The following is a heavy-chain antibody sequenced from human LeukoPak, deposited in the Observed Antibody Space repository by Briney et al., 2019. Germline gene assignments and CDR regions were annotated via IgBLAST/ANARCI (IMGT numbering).Heavy chain of an antibody. J-gene: IGHJ6*02. Sequence: GESLKISCKGSGYRFTSYWIGWVRQMPGKGLEWMGIINPGDSDTRYSPSFQGQVTISADKSISTAYLQWSSLKASDTAMYYCARHPDCTRTSCYVDYYGMDVWGQGTTVTVSS. CDR2: INPGDSDT. D-gene: IGHD2-2*01. CDR1: GYRFTSYW. V-gene: IGHV5-51*01. CDR3: ARHPDCTRTSCYVDYYGMDV.